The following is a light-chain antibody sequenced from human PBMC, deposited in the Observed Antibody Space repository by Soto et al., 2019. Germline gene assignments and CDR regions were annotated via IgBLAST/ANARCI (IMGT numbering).Light chain of an antibody. CDR2: DAS. V-gene: IGKV3-11*01. Sequence: EIVLTQSPATLSLSPVEGATLSCRASQSVSSYLVWYQQKPGQAPRLLIYDASKRATGIPARFSGSGSGTDFTLTISSLEPEDFAVYYCQQRSSRPPMYTFGQGTKVDIK. CDR1: QSVSSY. J-gene: IGKJ2*01. CDR3: QQRSSRPPMYT.